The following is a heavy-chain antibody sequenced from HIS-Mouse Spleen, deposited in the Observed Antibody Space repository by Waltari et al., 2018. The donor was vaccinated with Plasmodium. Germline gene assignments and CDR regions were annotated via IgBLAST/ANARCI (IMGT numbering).Heavy chain of an antibody. CDR3: ARVLGYKAAAGTFVEYFQH. CDR2: SKPNREGT. Sequence: QVQLVQSGAEVKKPGASVKVSCKDSGYTFTGYYMHWVRQAPGPGLEWRGWSKPNREGTNYAQKYQGRGSMTGETSISTAYMEPGRLGSDDTAVYYCARVLGYKAAAGTFVEYFQHWGQGTLVTVSS. D-gene: IGHD6-13*01. V-gene: IGHV1-2*02. CDR1: GYTFTGYY. J-gene: IGHJ1*01.